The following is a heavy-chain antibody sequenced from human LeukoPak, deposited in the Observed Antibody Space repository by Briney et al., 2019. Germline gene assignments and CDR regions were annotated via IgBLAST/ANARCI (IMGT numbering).Heavy chain of an antibody. V-gene: IGHV1-46*01. J-gene: IGHJ5*02. Sequence: ASVKVSCKASGYTFTSYYMHWVRQAPGQGLEWMGIINPSGGSTSYAQKFQGRVTMTRDTSTGPVYMELSSLRSEDTAVYYCARAYRTGYSSTVRFDPWGQGTLVTVSS. D-gene: IGHD6-13*01. CDR1: GYTFTSYY. CDR2: INPSGGST. CDR3: ARAYRTGYSSTVRFDP.